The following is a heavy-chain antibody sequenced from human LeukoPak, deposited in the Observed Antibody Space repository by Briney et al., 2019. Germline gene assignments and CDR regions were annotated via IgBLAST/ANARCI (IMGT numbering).Heavy chain of an antibody. J-gene: IGHJ4*02. Sequence: SQTLSLTCAISGDSVSSNSAAWNWIRQSPSRGLEWLGRTYYRSKWYSDYAISVKSRITINPDTSKNQFSLQLNSVTPEDTAVYYCARRATATGAVDYWGQGTLVTVSS. D-gene: IGHD7-27*01. CDR3: ARRATATGAVDY. CDR2: TYYRSKWYS. CDR1: GDSVSSNSAA. V-gene: IGHV6-1*01.